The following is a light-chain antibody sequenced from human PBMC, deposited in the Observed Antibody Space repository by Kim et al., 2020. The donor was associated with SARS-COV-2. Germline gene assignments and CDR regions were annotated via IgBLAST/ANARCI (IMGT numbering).Light chain of an antibody. CDR1: SSDVGGYNY. V-gene: IGLV2-14*03. CDR2: DVS. J-gene: IGLJ2*01. CDR3: SSYTSSSTLV. Sequence: GQSITISCTGTSSDVGGYNYVFWYQQHPGKAPKLMIYDVSNRPSGVSNRFSGSKSDNTASLTISGLQAEDEADYYCSSYTSSSTLVFGGGTQLTVL.